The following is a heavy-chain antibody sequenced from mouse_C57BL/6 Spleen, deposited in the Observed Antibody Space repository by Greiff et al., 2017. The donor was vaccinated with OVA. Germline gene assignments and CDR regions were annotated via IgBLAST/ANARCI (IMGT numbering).Heavy chain of an antibody. V-gene: IGHV1-52*01. J-gene: IGHJ2*01. CDR3: ARSTMVTVYFDY. CDR1: GYTFPSYW. CDR2: IDPSDSET. Sequence: QVQLQQPGAELVRPGSSVKLSCTASGYTFPSYWLHWVKQRPIQGLEWIGNIDPSDSETHYNQKFKDKATLTVDKSSSTAYMQLSSLTSEDSAVYYCARSTMVTVYFDYWGQGTTLTVSS. D-gene: IGHD2-2*01.